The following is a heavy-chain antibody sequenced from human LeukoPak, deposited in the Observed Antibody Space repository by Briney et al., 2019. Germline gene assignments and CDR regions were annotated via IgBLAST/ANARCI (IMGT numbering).Heavy chain of an antibody. CDR3: AGLVGRYSSGLYYYYFDY. Sequence: PSETLSLTCTVSGDSLNSLDLWSWVRPPPGKGLEWIGEMYLSGTTHSNPSAKSRVTISIDKSKNQFFLNLSSVTAADTAVYYCAGLVGRYSSGLYYYYFDYWGQGTLVTVSS. CDR1: GDSLNSLDL. V-gene: IGHV4-4*02. D-gene: IGHD3-22*01. J-gene: IGHJ4*02. CDR2: MYLSGTT.